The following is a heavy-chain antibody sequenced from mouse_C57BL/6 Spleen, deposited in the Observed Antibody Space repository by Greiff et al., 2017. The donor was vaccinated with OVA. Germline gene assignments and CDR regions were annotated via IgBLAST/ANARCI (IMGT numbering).Heavy chain of an antibody. V-gene: IGHV1-9*01. CDR2: IHPESGST. J-gene: IGHJ2*01. Sequence: QVQLQQSGAELVKPGASVKLSCKASGYTFTGYWIEWVKQRPGHGLEWIGRIHPESGSTKYIEKFKGKATFTADTSYNTAYKQLSSLTSEDSAIYVCARPDLGHNSYYGCWGTGTTLSVSS. CDR1: GYTFTGYW. D-gene: IGHD4-1*01. CDR3: ARPDLGHNSYYGC.